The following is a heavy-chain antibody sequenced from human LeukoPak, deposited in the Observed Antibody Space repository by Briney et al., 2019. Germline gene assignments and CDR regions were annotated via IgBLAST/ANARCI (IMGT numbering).Heavy chain of an antibody. Sequence: TSETLSLTCAVSGYSISSGYYWGWIRQPPGKGLEWIGSIYHSGSTYYNPSLKSRVTISVDTSKNQFSLKLGSVTAADTAVYYCARQGQDYDFWSGASPDYWGQGTLVTVSS. D-gene: IGHD3-3*01. CDR3: ARQGQDYDFWSGASPDY. CDR1: GYSISSGYY. V-gene: IGHV4-38-2*01. CDR2: IYHSGST. J-gene: IGHJ4*02.